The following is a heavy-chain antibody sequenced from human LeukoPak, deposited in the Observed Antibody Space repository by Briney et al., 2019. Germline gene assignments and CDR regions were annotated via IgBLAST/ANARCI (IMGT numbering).Heavy chain of an antibody. CDR2: ISYDGSNK. CDR3: ARDFGSGWYRTHFDY. V-gene: IGHV3-30-3*01. Sequence: GGSLRLSCAASGFTFSSYAMHWVRQAPGKGLEWVAVISYDGSNKYYADSVKGRFTISRDNSKNTLYLQMNSLRAEDTAVYYCARDFGSGWYRTHFDYWGQGTLVTVSS. J-gene: IGHJ4*02. CDR1: GFTFSSYA. D-gene: IGHD6-19*01.